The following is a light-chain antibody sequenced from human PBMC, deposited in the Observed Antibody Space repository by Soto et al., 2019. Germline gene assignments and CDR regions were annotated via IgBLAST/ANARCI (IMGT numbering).Light chain of an antibody. CDR2: GAS. V-gene: IGKV3-20*01. CDR1: QTVISNY. J-gene: IGKJ1*01. Sequence: EIVLTQSPGTLSLSPGERATLSCGASQTVISNYLPWYQQKPRQAPRPLIYGASGRATGIPDRFSGSGSGTDFVITISRLEAEDFAVYYCQQYFKSPWKFGQGTKVDIK. CDR3: QQYFKSPWK.